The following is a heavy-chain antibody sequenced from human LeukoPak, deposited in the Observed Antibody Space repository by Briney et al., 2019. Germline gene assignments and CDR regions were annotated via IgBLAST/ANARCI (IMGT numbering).Heavy chain of an antibody. CDR3: ARGKFYGDYFAPFDY. Sequence: SETLSLTCAVYGGSFSGYYWSWIRQPPGKGLEWIGEINHSGSTNYNPSLKSRVTISVDTSKNQFSLKLSSVTAADTAVYYCARGKFYGDYFAPFDYWGQGTLVTVSS. J-gene: IGHJ4*02. CDR1: GGSFSGYY. V-gene: IGHV4-34*01. CDR2: INHSGST. D-gene: IGHD4-17*01.